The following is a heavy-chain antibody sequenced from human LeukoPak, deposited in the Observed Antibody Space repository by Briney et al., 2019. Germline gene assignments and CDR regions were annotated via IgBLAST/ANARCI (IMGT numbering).Heavy chain of an antibody. Sequence: VASVKVSCKASRYTFTSYDINWVREAAGHGLEWMGWMNPNTGRTGYAQKFQGRITMTRDTSINTACMELTNLRSEDTAIYYCARLSQTPDYYTLGGYYYLGYWGQGTPVTVSS. V-gene: IGHV1-8*01. J-gene: IGHJ4*02. D-gene: IGHD3-10*01. CDR3: ARLSQTPDYYTLGGYYYLGY. CDR1: RYTFTSYD. CDR2: MNPNTGRT.